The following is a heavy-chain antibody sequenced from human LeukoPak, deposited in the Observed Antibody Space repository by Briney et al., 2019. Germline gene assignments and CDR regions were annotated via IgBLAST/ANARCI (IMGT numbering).Heavy chain of an antibody. CDR3: ARWTSCGGDCHILDY. J-gene: IGHJ4*02. V-gene: IGHV4-30-2*01. Sequence: PSETLSLTCTVSGGSISNINYSWSWIRRPPGKGLEWIGYIYYSGSTYYNPALRSRVTISVDRSKNHFSLELNSVTAADTAVYYCARWTSCGGDCHILDYWGQGILVTVSS. CDR2: IYYSGST. D-gene: IGHD2-21*02. CDR1: GGSISNINYS.